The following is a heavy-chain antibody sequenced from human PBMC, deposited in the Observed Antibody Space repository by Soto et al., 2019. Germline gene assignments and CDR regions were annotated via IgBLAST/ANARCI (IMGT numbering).Heavy chain of an antibody. V-gene: IGHV3-48*01. CDR1: GFTFSSYS. D-gene: IGHD4-4*01. Sequence: EVQLVESGGGLVQPGGSLRLSCAASGFTFSSYSMNWVRQAPGKGLEWVSYISSSSSTIYYADSVKGRFTISRDNANNSLYLQMNILRAEDTAVYYCARDDYSNYGFDYWVQGTLVTVSS. J-gene: IGHJ4*02. CDR2: ISSSSSTI. CDR3: ARDDYSNYGFDY.